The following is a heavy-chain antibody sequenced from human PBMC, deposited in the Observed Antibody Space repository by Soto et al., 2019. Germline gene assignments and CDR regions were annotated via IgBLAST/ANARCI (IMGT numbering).Heavy chain of an antibody. CDR2: ISVYNGNT. CDR1: GYTFTSYG. J-gene: IGHJ4*02. CDR3: ARDSPSLGGWFFDY. D-gene: IGHD6-19*01. Sequence: ASVKVSCKASGYTFTSYGISWMRQAPGQGLEWMGWISVYNGNTNYAQKFQGRVTMTTDTSTSTAYMELRSLRSDDTAVYYCARDSPSLGGWFFDYWGQGALVTVS. V-gene: IGHV1-18*01.